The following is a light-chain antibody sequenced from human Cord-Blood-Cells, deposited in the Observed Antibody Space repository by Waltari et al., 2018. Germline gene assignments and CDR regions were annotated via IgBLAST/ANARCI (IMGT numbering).Light chain of an antibody. CDR2: DAS. J-gene: IGKJ4*01. V-gene: IGKV3-11*01. CDR1: QSVSSY. CDR3: QQRSNWLT. Sequence: EIVSTQSPATLSLSPGGRATLSCRASQSVSSYLAWYQQKPGQAPRLLIYDASNRATGIPARFSGSGSGTDFTLTISSLEPEDFAVYYCQQRSNWLTFGGGTKVEIK.